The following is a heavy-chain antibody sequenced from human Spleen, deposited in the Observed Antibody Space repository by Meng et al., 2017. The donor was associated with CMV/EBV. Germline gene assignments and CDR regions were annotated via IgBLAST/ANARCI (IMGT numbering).Heavy chain of an antibody. V-gene: IGHV3-74*01. CDR1: GFTFSSYW. CDR3: ARIWAAAFDI. Sequence: GESLKISCAASGFTFSSYWMHWVRQAPGKGLVWVSRINSDGSSTSYADSVKGRFTISRDNAKNTLYLQMNSLRAEDTAVYYCARIWAAAFDIWGQGTMVTVSS. J-gene: IGHJ3*02. CDR2: INSDGSST. D-gene: IGHD3-10*01.